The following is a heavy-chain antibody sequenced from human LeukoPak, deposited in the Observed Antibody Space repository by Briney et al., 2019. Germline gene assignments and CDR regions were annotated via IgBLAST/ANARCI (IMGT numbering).Heavy chain of an antibody. CDR3: ARGVNNWNIDVFDI. CDR2: TYTSGST. J-gene: IGHJ3*02. V-gene: IGHV4-4*07. D-gene: IGHD1/OR15-1a*01. Sequence: SETLSLTCTVSGGSISSYDWSWIRQPAGKGLEWIGRTYTSGSTNYNPSLKSRVTMSVDTSKNQFSLKLSSVTAAETAVYFCARGVNNWNIDVFDIWGQGTMVTVSS. CDR1: GGSISSYD.